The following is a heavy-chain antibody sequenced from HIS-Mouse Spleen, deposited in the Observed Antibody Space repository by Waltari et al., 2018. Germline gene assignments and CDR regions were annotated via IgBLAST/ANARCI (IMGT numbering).Heavy chain of an antibody. CDR3: AKLTGADY. CDR2: ISWNSGSI. CDR1: GFTFDDYA. J-gene: IGHJ4*02. Sequence: EVQLVESGGGLVQPGRSLRLSCAASGFTFDDYAMHWVRQAPGKGLGWVSGISWNSGSIGYADSVKGRFTISRDNAKNSLYLQMNSLRAEDTALYYCAKLTGADYWGQGTLVTVSS. D-gene: IGHD7-27*01. V-gene: IGHV3-9*01.